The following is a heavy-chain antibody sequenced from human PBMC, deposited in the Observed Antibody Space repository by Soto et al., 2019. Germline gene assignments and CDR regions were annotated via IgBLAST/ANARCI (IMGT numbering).Heavy chain of an antibody. J-gene: IGHJ5*02. D-gene: IGHD3-16*01. V-gene: IGHV1-2*02. CDR2: IDAHSGGT. Sequence: ASVKVSCKASGFSFTGYYIHWLRQAPGQGLEWMGWIDAHSGGTEYAQKFQGRVTLTRDTSIATAYLTLTSLTSDDTALYYCANYLTRHLAYWLDPWCQATQVTVSS. CDR1: GFSFTGYY. CDR3: ANYLTRHLAYWLDP.